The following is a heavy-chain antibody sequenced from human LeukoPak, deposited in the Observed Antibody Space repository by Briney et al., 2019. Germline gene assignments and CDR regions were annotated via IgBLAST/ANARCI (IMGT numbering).Heavy chain of an antibody. J-gene: IGHJ5*02. CDR1: GFNFGSYA. CDR3: ARDQGGQRWFDP. D-gene: IGHD3-16*01. CDR2: ISSGISFI. V-gene: IGHV3-21*01. Sequence: GGSLRHSCAATGFNFGSYAMNWFRQAPGRGMEWVPSISSGISFIYYADSMKGRFTISRDNAKNSLYLQMNSLRAEDTAIYSCARDQGGQRWFDPWGQGTLVTVSS.